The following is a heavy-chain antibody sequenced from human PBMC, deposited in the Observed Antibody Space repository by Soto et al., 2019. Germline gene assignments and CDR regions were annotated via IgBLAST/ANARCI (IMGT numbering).Heavy chain of an antibody. J-gene: IGHJ4*02. CDR2: IDSYGSST. V-gene: IGHV3-74*03. CDR3: VRGLGNSDH. CDR1: GFTFSSYW. Sequence: EVQLVESGGGLVQPGGSLRLSCVASGFTFSSYWMHWVSQVPGKEPVWVSFIDSYGSSTKYADSVRGRFTISRDNAKNTLYLLMNSLRVEDTAVYYCVRGLGNSDHWGQGTLVTVSS.